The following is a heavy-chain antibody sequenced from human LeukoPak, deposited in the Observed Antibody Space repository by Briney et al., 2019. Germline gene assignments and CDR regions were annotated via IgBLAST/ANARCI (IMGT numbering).Heavy chain of an antibody. CDR3: ARLYVWGTYRHLDY. V-gene: IGHV3-64D*06. CDR1: GFTFSSYP. J-gene: IGHJ4*02. CDR2: ISSNGGST. Sequence: PGGSLRLSCSASGFTFSSYPMSWARQAQGKGLEYVSAISSNGGSTYYADSVKGRFTISRDNSKNTLYLQMSSLRAEDTALYYCARLYVWGTYRHLDYWGQGTLVTVSS. D-gene: IGHD3-16*02.